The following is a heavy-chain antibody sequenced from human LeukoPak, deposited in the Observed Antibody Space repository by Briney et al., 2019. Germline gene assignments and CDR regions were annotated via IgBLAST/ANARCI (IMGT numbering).Heavy chain of an antibody. D-gene: IGHD6-6*01. CDR3: ARRKYSSSYAQDYFDY. CDR1: GYSFTSYW. CDR2: IDPSDSYT. J-gene: IGHJ4*02. V-gene: IGHV5-10-1*01. Sequence: GESLKISCQGSGYSFTSYWISWVRQMPGKGLEWMGRIDPSDSYTNYSPSFQGHVTISADKSISTAYLQWSSLKASDTAMYYCARRKYSSSYAQDYFDYWGQGTLVTVSS.